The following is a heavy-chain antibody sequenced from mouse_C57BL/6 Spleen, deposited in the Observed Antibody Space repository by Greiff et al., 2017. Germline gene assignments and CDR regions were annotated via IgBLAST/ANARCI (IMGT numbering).Heavy chain of an antibody. Sequence: VQLQQPGAELVKPGASVKLSCKASGYTFTSYWMHWVKQRPGQGLEWIGMIHPNSGSTNYNEKFKSKATLTVDKSSSTAYMQLSSLTSEDSAVYYCARECYGSSYLYYVDYWGQGTTLTVSS. J-gene: IGHJ2*01. CDR3: ARECYGSSYLYYVDY. V-gene: IGHV1-64*01. CDR1: GYTFTSYW. D-gene: IGHD1-1*01. CDR2: IHPNSGST.